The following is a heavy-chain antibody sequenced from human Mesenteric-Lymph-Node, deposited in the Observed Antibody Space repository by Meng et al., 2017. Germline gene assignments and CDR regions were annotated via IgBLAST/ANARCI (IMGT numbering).Heavy chain of an antibody. CDR1: GFAFSNYA. V-gene: IGHV3-30*04. J-gene: IGHJ4*02. CDR3: ARDRAWNTDY. Sequence: GGSLRLSCAASGFAFSNYAMHWVRQAPGKGLEWVAIISKDGSTECYADSVKGRFTISRDNSKNTLYLQMNSLRPQDTAVYYCARDRAWNTDYWGQGTLVTVSS. CDR2: ISKDGSTE. D-gene: IGHD1-1*01.